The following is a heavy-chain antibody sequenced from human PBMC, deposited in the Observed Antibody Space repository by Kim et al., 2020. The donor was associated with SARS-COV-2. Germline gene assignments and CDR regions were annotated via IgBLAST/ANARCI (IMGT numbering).Heavy chain of an antibody. CDR3: ARGPSYYYGSGSGWFDP. CDR1: GGSFSGYY. D-gene: IGHD3-10*01. J-gene: IGHJ5*02. Sequence: SETLSLTCAVYGGSFSGYYWSWIRQPPGKGLEWIGEINHSGSTNYNPSLKSRVTISVDTSKNQFSLKLSSVTAADTAVYYCARGPSYYYGSGSGWFDPWGQGTLVTVSS. V-gene: IGHV4-34*01. CDR2: INHSGST.